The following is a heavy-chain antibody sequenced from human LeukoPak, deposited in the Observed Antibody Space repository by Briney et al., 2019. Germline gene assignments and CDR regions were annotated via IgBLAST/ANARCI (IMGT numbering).Heavy chain of an antibody. D-gene: IGHD3-9*01. Sequence: SETLSLTCTVSGGSISSYYWSWIRQPPGKGLEWIGYIYYSGSTNYNPSLKSRVTISVDTSKNQFSLKLSSVTAADTAVYYCARATYDILTGFFDYWGQGTLVTVSS. V-gene: IGHV4-59*08. CDR1: GGSISSYY. J-gene: IGHJ4*02. CDR2: IYYSGST. CDR3: ARATYDILTGFFDY.